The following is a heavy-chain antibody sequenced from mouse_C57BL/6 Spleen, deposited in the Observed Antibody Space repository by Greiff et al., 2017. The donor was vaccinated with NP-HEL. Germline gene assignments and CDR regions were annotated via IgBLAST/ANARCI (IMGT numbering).Heavy chain of an antibody. CDR1: GYAFSSSW. CDR3: ARGLYYYGRGWYFDV. Sequence: QVQLQQSGPELVKPGASVKISCKASGYAFSSSWMNWVKQRPGKGLEWIGRIYPGDGDTNYNGKFKGKATLTADKSSSTAYMQLSSLTSEDSAVYFCARGLYYYGRGWYFDVWGTGTTVTVSS. D-gene: IGHD1-1*01. V-gene: IGHV1-82*01. J-gene: IGHJ1*03. CDR2: IYPGDGDT.